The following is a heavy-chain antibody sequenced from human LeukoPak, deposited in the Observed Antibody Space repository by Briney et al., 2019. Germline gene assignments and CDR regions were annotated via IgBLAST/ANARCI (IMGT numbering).Heavy chain of an antibody. D-gene: IGHD3-9*01. CDR2: INPNSGGT. CDR3: ARDMYYDILTGYYKGYYYYGMDV. V-gene: IGHV1-2*02. J-gene: IGHJ6*04. CDR1: GYSFTGYY. Sequence: ASVKVSCKASGYSFTGYYMHWVRQAPGQGLEWMGWINPNSGGTNYAQKFQGRVTMTRDTSISTAYMELNSLRAEDTAVYYCARDMYYDILTGYYKGYYYYGMDVWGKGTTVTVSS.